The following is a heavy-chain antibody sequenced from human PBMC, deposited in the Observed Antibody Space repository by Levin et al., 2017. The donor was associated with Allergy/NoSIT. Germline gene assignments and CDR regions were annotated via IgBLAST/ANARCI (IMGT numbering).Heavy chain of an antibody. J-gene: IGHJ4*02. D-gene: IGHD3-3*01. CDR2: MNPNSGNT. CDR3: ARGAAFWSGYYTYPGDY. Sequence: ASVKVSCKASGYTFTSYDINWVRQATGQGLEWMGWMNPNSGNTGYAQKFQGRVTMTRNTSISTAYMELSSLRSEDTAVYYCARGAAFWSGYYTYPGDYWGQGTLVTVSS. V-gene: IGHV1-8*01. CDR1: GYTFTSYD.